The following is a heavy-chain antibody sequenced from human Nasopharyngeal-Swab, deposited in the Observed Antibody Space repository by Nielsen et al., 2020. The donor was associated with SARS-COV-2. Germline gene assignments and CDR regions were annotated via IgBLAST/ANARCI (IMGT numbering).Heavy chain of an antibody. CDR3: AKDRDSSEDY. CDR1: GFTFSSYA. D-gene: IGHD3-10*01. J-gene: IGHJ4*02. V-gene: IGHV3-23*01. CDR2: ISGSGGST. Sequence: GESLKISCAASGFTFSSYAMSWVRQAPGKGLEWVSAISGSGGSTYYADSVKGRFTISRDNSKNTLYLQMNSLRAEDTAVYYCAKDRDSSEDYWGQGTLVTVFS.